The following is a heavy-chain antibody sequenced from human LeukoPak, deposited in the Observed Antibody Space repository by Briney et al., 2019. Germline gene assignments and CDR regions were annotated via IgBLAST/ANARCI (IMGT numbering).Heavy chain of an antibody. V-gene: IGHV3-23*01. CDR1: GFTFSNYA. Sequence: GGSLRLSCVVSGFTFSNYAMGWVRQAPGQGLDWVSAISDSGVTAYYADSVKGRFTISRDNSKSTLYLQMNSLRAEDTAVYYCANLNAPYWGNLDYWGQGTLVTVSS. J-gene: IGHJ4*02. D-gene: IGHD3-16*01. CDR2: ISDSGVTA. CDR3: ANLNAPYWGNLDY.